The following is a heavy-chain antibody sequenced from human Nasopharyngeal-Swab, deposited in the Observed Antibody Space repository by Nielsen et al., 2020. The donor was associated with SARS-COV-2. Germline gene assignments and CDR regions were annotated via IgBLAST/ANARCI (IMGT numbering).Heavy chain of an antibody. CDR1: GFTFTSYA. D-gene: IGHD6-13*01. Sequence: SVNVSCKASGFTFTSYAMQWVRQARGQRLEWIGWIVVGSGNTNYAQKFQERVTITRDMSTSTAYMELSSLRSEDTAVYYCAAGVDDRIAAVVDYWGQGTLVTVSS. J-gene: IGHJ4*02. CDR2: IVVGSGNT. CDR3: AAGVDDRIAAVVDY. V-gene: IGHV1-58*02.